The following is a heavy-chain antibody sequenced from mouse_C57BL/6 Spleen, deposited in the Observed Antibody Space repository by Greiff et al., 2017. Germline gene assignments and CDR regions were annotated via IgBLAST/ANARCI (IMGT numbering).Heavy chain of an antibody. CDR2: IYPGDGDT. Sequence: QVQLKESGPELVKPGASVKISCKASGYAFSSSWMNWVKQRPGKGLEWIGRIYPGDGDTNYNGKFKGKATLTADKSSSTAYMQLSSLTSEDSAVYFCARYPLYYYAMDYWGQGTSVTVSS. J-gene: IGHJ4*01. V-gene: IGHV1-82*01. CDR3: ARYPLYYYAMDY. CDR1: GYAFSSSW. D-gene: IGHD2-3*01.